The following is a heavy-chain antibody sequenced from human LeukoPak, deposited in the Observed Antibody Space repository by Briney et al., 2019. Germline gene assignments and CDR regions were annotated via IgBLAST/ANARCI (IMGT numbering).Heavy chain of an antibody. Sequence: SETLSLTCTVSGSISSGSYYWSWIRQPAGKGLEWIGYIYYSGSTNYNPSLKSRVTISVDTSENQFSLKLSSVTAADTAVYYCARYAIFGVVNAFDIWGQGTMVTVSS. J-gene: IGHJ3*02. CDR3: ARYAIFGVVNAFDI. D-gene: IGHD3-3*01. CDR1: GSISSGSYY. CDR2: IYYSGST. V-gene: IGHV4-61*10.